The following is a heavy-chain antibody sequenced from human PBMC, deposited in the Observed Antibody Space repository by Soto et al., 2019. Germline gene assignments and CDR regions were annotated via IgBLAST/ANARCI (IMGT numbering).Heavy chain of an antibody. CDR3: AGSFKYGSGTFEALDV. V-gene: IGHV1-69*01. CDR2: IIPIFGTA. D-gene: IGHD3-10*01. CDR1: GGTSSDYA. Sequence: QVLLVQSGTEVKKPGSSVKVSCQASGGTSSDYALTWVRQAPGQGLEWMGGIIPIFGTANYAQRFQGRVSITADESSSTAYMELSSRKSEDTAVYYCAGSFKYGSGTFEALDVWGHGTMVMVSS. J-gene: IGHJ3*01.